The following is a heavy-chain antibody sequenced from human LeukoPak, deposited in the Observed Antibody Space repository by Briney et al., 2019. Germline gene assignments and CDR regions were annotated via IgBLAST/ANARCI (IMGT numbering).Heavy chain of an antibody. CDR2: INGGGNTT. V-gene: IGHV3-23*01. J-gene: IGHJ6*03. D-gene: IGHD6-19*01. Sequence: GGSLRLSCAASGFAFSSFAMGWVRQSPGKGLEWLSTINGGGNTTFYADSVKGRFTISRDNSKDTLYLHMDSLRPDDTAIYYCTKELHVAVAVADYYYFYMDVWGRGTAITVSS. CDR3: TKELHVAVAVADYYYFYMDV. CDR1: GFAFSSFA.